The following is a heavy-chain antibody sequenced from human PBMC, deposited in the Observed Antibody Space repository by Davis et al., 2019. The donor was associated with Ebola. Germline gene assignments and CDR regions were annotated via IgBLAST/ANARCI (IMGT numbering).Heavy chain of an antibody. CDR2: SYYYRSKWYI. CDR3: ARAKYYGMDV. V-gene: IGHV6-1*01. D-gene: IGHD6-6*01. Sequence: HSQTLSLTCAISGDSVSGNNGAWNWIRQSPSSVLEFLGRSYYYRSKWYIDYAESVRGRIIINPDTSKNQLSLQVNSVTPEDTAVYYCARAKYYGMDVWGKGTTVTVSS. J-gene: IGHJ6*04. CDR1: GDSVSGNNGA.